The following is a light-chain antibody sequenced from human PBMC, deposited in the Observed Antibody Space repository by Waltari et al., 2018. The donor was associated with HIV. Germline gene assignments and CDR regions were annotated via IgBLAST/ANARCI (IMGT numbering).Light chain of an antibody. Sequence: EIVMTQSPATLSVSPGERATLSCRASQSVGDNLAWYQQKPGQAPRLLIYGASTRAAGVPARFSGSGSGTEFTLTISSLQSEDFAVYSCQQYDNWPSFGGGTKVEIK. CDR1: QSVGDN. J-gene: IGKJ4*01. CDR3: QQYDNWPS. CDR2: GAS. V-gene: IGKV3-15*01.